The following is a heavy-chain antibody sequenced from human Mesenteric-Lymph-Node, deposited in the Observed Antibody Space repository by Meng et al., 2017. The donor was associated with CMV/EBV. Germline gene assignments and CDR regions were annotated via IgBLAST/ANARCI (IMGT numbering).Heavy chain of an antibody. CDR2: ITWNDDST. V-gene: IGHV3-20*04. CDR3: AKSTMGIQVPALYGMDV. J-gene: IGHJ6*02. D-gene: IGHD5-18*01. Sequence: GDSLKISCAVSGFRFDDYGMSWVRQTPGKGLEWVAGITWNDDSTSYSDSVKGRFTISRDNAKTSLYLQMNSLRAEDTALYYCAKSTMGIQVPALYGMDVWGQGTTVTVSS. CDR1: GFRFDDYG.